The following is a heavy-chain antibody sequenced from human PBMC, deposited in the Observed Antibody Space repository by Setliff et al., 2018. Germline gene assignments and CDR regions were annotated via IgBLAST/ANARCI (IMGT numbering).Heavy chain of an antibody. J-gene: IGHJ3*02. CDR3: ARDPLDYYYDSSGYAFDI. Sequence: SLRLSCAASGFTFSSYAMHWVRQAPGKGLEWVAVISYDGSNKYYADSVKGRFTISRDNSKNTLYLQMNSLRAEDTAVYYCARDPLDYYYDSSGYAFDIWGQGTMVTVSS. V-gene: IGHV3-30-3*01. CDR1: GFTFSSYA. D-gene: IGHD3-22*01. CDR2: ISYDGSNK.